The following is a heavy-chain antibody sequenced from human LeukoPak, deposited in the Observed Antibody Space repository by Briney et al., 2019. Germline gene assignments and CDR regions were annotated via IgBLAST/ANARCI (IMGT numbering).Heavy chain of an antibody. CDR2: ISSDGSSS. D-gene: IGHD1-1*01. CDR1: GFTFSNSW. V-gene: IGHV3-74*01. Sequence: GGSLRLSCAASGFTFSNSWMHWVRQVPGKGLLWVSRISSDGSSSIYADSVKGRFTISGDNAKNTLYLQMNSLRAEDTAVYYCARMATAFDYWGQGTLVTVSS. CDR3: ARMATAFDY. J-gene: IGHJ4*02.